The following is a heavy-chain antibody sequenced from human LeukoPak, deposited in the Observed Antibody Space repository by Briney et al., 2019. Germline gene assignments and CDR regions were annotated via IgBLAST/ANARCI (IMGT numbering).Heavy chain of an antibody. D-gene: IGHD3-10*01. CDR3: ARGRITMIRGAPLWFDP. V-gene: IGHV4-34*01. CDR1: GGSISSYY. Sequence: SETLSLTCPVSGGSISSYYWSWIRQPPGKGLEWIGEINHSGSTNYNPSLKSRVTISVDTSKNQFSLKLSSVTAADTAVYYCARGRITMIRGAPLWFDPWGQGTLVTVSS. CDR2: INHSGST. J-gene: IGHJ5*02.